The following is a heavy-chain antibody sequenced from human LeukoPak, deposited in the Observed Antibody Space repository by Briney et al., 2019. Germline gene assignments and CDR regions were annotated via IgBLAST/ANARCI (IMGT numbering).Heavy chain of an antibody. Sequence: GASVKVSCKASGYTFTAYYMHWVRQAPGQGLEWMGWINPNSGGTNYAQKFQGRVTMTRDTSTSTVYMELSSLRSEDTAVYYCARSGYYNYMDVWGKGTTVTISS. V-gene: IGHV1-2*02. CDR2: INPNSGGT. D-gene: IGHD1-26*01. J-gene: IGHJ6*03. CDR3: ARSGYYNYMDV. CDR1: GYTFTAYY.